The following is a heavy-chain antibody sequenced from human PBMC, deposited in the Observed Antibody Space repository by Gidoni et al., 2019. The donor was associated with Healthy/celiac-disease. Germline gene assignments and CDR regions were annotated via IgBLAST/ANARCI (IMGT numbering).Heavy chain of an antibody. V-gene: IGHV4-39*01. CDR3: ARLEGGTDYFDY. Sequence: RVTISVDTSKNQFSLKLSSVTAADTAVYYCARLEGGTDYFDYWGQGTLVTVSS. J-gene: IGHJ4*02. D-gene: IGHD3-16*01.